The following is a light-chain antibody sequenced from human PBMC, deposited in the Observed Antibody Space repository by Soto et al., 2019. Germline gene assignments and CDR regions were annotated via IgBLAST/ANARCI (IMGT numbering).Light chain of an antibody. V-gene: IGKV3D-20*01. CDR2: DAS. J-gene: IGKJ1*01. CDR1: QSVSNNY. CDR3: QQYGNSPWT. Sequence: EIVLTQSPATLSLSPGERATLSCVASQSVSNNYLAWYQQKPGLAPRLLIYDASTRATGIPDRFSGSGSGTYYTHTISRLEAEDFAVYSWQQYGNSPWTFGQGTKVEIK.